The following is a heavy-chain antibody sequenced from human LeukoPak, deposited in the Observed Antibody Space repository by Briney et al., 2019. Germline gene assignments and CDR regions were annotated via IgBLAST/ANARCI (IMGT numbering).Heavy chain of an antibody. Sequence: NPSETLSLTCTVSGGSISSYYWSWIRQPAGKGLEWIGRIYTSGSTNYNPSLKSRVTMSVDTSKNQFSLKLSSVTAANTAVYYCARVTAYYDFWSGTNYYYYYMDVWGKGTTVTVSS. CDR1: GGSISSYY. D-gene: IGHD3-3*01. CDR2: IYTSGST. V-gene: IGHV4-4*07. J-gene: IGHJ6*03. CDR3: ARVTAYYDFWSGTNYYYYYMDV.